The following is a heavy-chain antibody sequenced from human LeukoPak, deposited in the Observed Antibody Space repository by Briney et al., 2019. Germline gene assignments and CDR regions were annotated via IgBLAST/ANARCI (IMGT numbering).Heavy chain of an antibody. V-gene: IGHV4-39*07. J-gene: IGHJ4*02. CDR2: IYHSGST. Sequence: SETLSLTCTVSGGSISSSSYYWGWIRQPPGKGLEWIGSIYHSGSTYYNPSLKSRVTISVDTSKNQFSLKLSSVTAADTAVYYCARLYSSGRGDYWGQGTLVTVSS. CDR3: ARLYSSGRGDY. CDR1: GGSISSSSYY. D-gene: IGHD6-19*01.